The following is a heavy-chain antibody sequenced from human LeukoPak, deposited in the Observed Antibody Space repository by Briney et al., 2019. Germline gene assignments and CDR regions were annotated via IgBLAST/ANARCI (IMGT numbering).Heavy chain of an antibody. CDR1: GFTVSGNY. V-gene: IGHV3-53*01. CDR3: ARDYSGSGSYSALDI. D-gene: IGHD3-10*01. J-gene: IGHJ3*02. CDR2: IYSGSNT. Sequence: PGGSLRLSCAASGFTVSGNYMSWVRQAPGEGLEWVSLIYSGSNTYYADSVKGRFTISRDNSKNTLYLQMNSLRAEDTAVYYCARDYSGSGSYSALDIWGQGTMVTVSS.